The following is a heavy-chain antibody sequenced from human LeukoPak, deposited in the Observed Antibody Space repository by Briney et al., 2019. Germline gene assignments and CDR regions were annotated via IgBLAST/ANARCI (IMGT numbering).Heavy chain of an antibody. CDR3: ARNYDILTGYCMDV. D-gene: IGHD3-9*01. J-gene: IGHJ6*02. Sequence: GGSLRLSCAASGFTFSNFGMYWVRQAPGKGLEWVAVIWYDGSNKYYADSVKGRFTISRDNSKNTLYLQMNSLRAEDTAVYYCARNYDILTGYCMDVWGQGTTVTVSS. CDR2: IWYDGSNK. CDR1: GFTFSNFG. V-gene: IGHV3-33*01.